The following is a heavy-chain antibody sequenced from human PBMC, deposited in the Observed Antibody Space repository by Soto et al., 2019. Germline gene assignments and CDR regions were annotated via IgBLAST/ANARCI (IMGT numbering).Heavy chain of an antibody. CDR2: NSAYNGNT. Sequence: QVQLVQSGAEVKKPGASVKVSCKASGYTFTSYGISWVRQAPGQGLEWMGWNSAYNGNTNYAQKLQGRVTMTTDTSTSTAYMELRSLRSDDTAVYYCARDPLPFLAGYYPPEYWGQGTLVTVSS. D-gene: IGHD3-9*01. J-gene: IGHJ4*02. CDR3: ARDPLPFLAGYYPPEY. V-gene: IGHV1-18*01. CDR1: GYTFTSYG.